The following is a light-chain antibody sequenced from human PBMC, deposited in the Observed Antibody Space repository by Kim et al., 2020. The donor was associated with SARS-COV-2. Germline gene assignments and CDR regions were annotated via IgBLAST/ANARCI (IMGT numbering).Light chain of an antibody. CDR3: QQYYTAPHT. CDR2: WAS. Sequence: DIVMTQSPDSLAVSLGERATINCKSSQSVLYSSKNKNYLAWYQQKPGQPPKLLIYWASTRESGVPDRFSGSGSGRDFTLTISSLQAADVAVYYCQQYYTAPHTFGQGTKLEI. CDR1: QSVLYSSKNKNY. J-gene: IGKJ2*01. V-gene: IGKV4-1*01.